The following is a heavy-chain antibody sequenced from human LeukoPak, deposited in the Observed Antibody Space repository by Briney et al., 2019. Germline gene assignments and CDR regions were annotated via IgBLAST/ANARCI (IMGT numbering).Heavy chain of an antibody. D-gene: IGHD1-26*01. V-gene: IGHV3-21*01. Sequence: KAGGSLRLSCAASGFTFSSYSMNWVSQAPGKGLEWVSSISSSSSYIYYADSVKGRFTISRDNAKNSLYLQMNSLRAEDTAVYYCARDLPPWELLTEFDYWGQGTLVTVSS. CDR2: ISSSSSYI. CDR1: GFTFSSYS. CDR3: ARDLPPWELLTEFDY. J-gene: IGHJ4*02.